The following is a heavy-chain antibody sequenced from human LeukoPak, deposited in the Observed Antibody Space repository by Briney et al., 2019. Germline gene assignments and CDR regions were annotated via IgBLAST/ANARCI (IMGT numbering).Heavy chain of an antibody. Sequence: ASVKVSCKASGYTFTSYDINWVRQATGQGLEWMGGMNPNSGNTGYAQKFQGRVTMTRNTSISTAYMELSSLRSEDTAVYYCARGPYYDSSGYYAFDYWGQGTLVTVSS. J-gene: IGHJ4*02. CDR2: MNPNSGNT. CDR3: ARGPYYDSSGYYAFDY. CDR1: GYTFTSYD. V-gene: IGHV1-8*01. D-gene: IGHD3-22*01.